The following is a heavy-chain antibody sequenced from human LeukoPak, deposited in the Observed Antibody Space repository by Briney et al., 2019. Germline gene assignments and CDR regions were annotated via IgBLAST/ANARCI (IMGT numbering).Heavy chain of an antibody. Sequence: GSLRLSCAASGFTFSNYVMSWVRQAPGKGLEWVSAISGSGGNTYYADSVKGRFTISRDNAKNSLYLQMNSLRAEDTAVYYCARDHGVEGATVTTNYFDYWGQGTLVTVSS. D-gene: IGHD4-17*01. CDR2: ISGSGGNT. CDR3: ARDHGVEGATVTTNYFDY. V-gene: IGHV3-23*01. CDR1: GFTFSNYV. J-gene: IGHJ4*02.